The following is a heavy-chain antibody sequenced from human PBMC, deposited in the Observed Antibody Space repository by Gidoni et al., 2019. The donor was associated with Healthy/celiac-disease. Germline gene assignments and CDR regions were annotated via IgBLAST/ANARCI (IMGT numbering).Heavy chain of an antibody. Sequence: QVQLVKSGAEVKKPGSSVKVSCKASGVTFSSYALSWVRQAPGQGLEWMGRIIPCLGIANDAQKFQGRVTITADKSTSTAYMELSSLRSEDTAVYYCARPYSGSRRDYYYGMDVWGQGTTVTVSS. CDR3: ARPYSGSRRDYYYGMDV. CDR2: IIPCLGIA. V-gene: IGHV1-69*04. J-gene: IGHJ6*02. CDR1: GVTFSSYA. D-gene: IGHD1-26*01.